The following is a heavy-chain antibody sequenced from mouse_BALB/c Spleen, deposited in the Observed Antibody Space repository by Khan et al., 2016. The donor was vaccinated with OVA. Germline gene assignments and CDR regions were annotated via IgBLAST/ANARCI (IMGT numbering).Heavy chain of an antibody. J-gene: IGHJ3*01. CDR3: VRDYYGSSDVAY. CDR1: GFTFSSFG. Sequence: EVELVESGGGLVQPGGSRKLSCAASGFTFSSFGMHWFRQAPEKGLEWVAYISSGSSTIYYADTVKGRFTISRDNPKNTLFLQMTSLRSEDTAMYYCVRDYYGSSDVAYWGQGTLVTVSA. CDR2: ISSGSSTI. V-gene: IGHV5-17*02. D-gene: IGHD1-1*01.